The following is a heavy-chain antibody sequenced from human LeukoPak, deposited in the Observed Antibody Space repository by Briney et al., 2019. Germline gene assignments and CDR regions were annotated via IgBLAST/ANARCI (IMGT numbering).Heavy chain of an antibody. D-gene: IGHD6-19*01. J-gene: IGHJ4*02. V-gene: IGHV1-3*01. CDR2: INGDNAHT. Sequence: ASVKVSCKPSGYTFTNYAIHWVRQAPGQRPEWMGCINGDNAHTQYSQRFQGRVTISRDTYARTAYMELSSLTSEDMAVFYCARGGPNSGGWTLDHWGQGTLVSVSS. CDR1: GYTFTNYA. CDR3: ARGGPNSGGWTLDH.